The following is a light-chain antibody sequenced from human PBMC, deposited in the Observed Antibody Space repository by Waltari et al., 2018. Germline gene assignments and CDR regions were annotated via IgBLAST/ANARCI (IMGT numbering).Light chain of an antibody. CDR1: SSDVGDYNY. CDR2: DVS. CDR3: SSYIDSSTLEL. Sequence: QSALTQPASVSGSPGQSITISCTGTSSDVGDYNYVSWYQQHPGKAPKLMIYDVSNRPSGVSNRFSGSKSGNTASLTISGLQVEDEADYYCSSYIDSSTLELFGGGTSLTVL. J-gene: IGLJ2*01. V-gene: IGLV2-14*03.